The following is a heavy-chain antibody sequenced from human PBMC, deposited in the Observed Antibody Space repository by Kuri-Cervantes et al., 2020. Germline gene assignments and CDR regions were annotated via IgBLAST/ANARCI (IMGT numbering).Heavy chain of an antibody. J-gene: IGHJ1*01. D-gene: IGHD3-10*01. CDR1: GYTFTSYD. CDR3: ATAKPGWFGEFHFQH. CDR2: MNPNSGNT. Sequence: ASVKVSCKASGYTFTSYDINWVRQATGQGLEWMGWMNPNSGNTGYAQKFQGRVTMTRNTSINTAYMELSSLRSEDTAVYYCATAKPGWFGEFHFQHWGQGTLVTVSS. V-gene: IGHV1-8*01.